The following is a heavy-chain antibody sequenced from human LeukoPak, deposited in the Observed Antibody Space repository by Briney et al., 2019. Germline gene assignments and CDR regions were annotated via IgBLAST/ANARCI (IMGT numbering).Heavy chain of an antibody. CDR3: TTDLDFVVVPAAAYYYYYMDV. CDR1: GFTFSIYW. J-gene: IGHJ6*03. D-gene: IGHD2-2*01. Sequence: GGSLRLSCAASGFTFSIYWMTWVRQAPGKGLEWVCRIKSKTDGGTTDYAAPVKGRFTISRDDSKNTLYLQMNSLKTEDTAVYYCTTDLDFVVVPAAAYYYYYMDVWGEGTTVTVSS. CDR2: IKSKTDGGTT. V-gene: IGHV3-15*01.